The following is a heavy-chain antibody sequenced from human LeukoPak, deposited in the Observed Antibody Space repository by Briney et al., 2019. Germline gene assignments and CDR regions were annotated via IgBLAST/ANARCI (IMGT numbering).Heavy chain of an antibody. CDR2: IYYSGNT. V-gene: IGHV4-39*01. CDR1: GGSISSSNYY. J-gene: IGHJ5*02. D-gene: IGHD6-19*01. CDR3: ARRRAGRDWFDP. Sequence: PSEALSLTCAVSGGSISSSNYYWGWIRQPPGQGLEWIGSIYYSGNTYYNPSLKSRVTISVDTSKNQFPLKLSSVTATDTAVYYCARRRAGRDWFDPWGQGTLVTVSS.